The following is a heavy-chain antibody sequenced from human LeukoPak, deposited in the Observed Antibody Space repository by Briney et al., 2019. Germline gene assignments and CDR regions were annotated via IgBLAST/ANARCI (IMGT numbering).Heavy chain of an antibody. V-gene: IGHV4-61*02. CDR3: ARVGDYCGGDCYDWFDP. CDR1: GGSISSGSYY. CDR2: IYTSGST. J-gene: IGHJ5*02. D-gene: IGHD2-21*02. Sequence: SQTLSLTCTVSGGSISSGSYYWSWIRQPAGKGLEWIGRIYTSGSTNYNPSLKSRVTISVDTSKNQFFLKLSSVTAADTAVYYCARVGDYCGGDCYDWFDPWGQRTLVTVSS.